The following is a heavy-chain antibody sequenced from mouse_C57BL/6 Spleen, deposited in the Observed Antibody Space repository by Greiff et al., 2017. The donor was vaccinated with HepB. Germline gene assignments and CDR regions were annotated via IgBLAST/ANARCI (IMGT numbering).Heavy chain of an antibody. Sequence: VKLQESGAELARPGASVKMSCKASGYTFTSYTMHWVNQRPGQGLEWIGYINPSSGYTKYNQKFKDKATLTADKSSSTAYMQLSSLTSEDSAVYYCARGDYGSFFDYWGQGTTLTVSS. J-gene: IGHJ2*01. D-gene: IGHD1-1*01. CDR2: INPSSGYT. CDR1: GYTFTSYT. V-gene: IGHV1-4*01. CDR3: ARGDYGSFFDY.